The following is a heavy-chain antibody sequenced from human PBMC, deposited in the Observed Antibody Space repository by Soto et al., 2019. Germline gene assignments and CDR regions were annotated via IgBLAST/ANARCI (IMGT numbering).Heavy chain of an antibody. J-gene: IGHJ5*02. CDR2: IFSTGTT. V-gene: IGHV4-39*01. D-gene: IGHD6-13*01. CDR1: CGSINSAFTY. CDR3: GLSSRSYSDWFDP. Sequence: PSETVSLTCTFSCGSINSAFTYWGCIRQPPGKGLEWIGAIFSTGTTYYTPSLKSRVTISVDTSKNQFSLNLSSVTAADTAVYYCGLSSRSYSDWFDPWGQGTLVTVSS.